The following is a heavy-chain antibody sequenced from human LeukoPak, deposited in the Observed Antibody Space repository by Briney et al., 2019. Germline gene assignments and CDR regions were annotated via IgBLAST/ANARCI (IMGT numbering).Heavy chain of an antibody. Sequence: GGSLRLSCAASGFTFSSYWMSWVRQAPGKGLEWVANIKQDGSEKYYVDSVKGRFTISRDNAKNSLYLQMNSLRAEDTAVYYCARALQPDYDFWSGLTLYYYYYMDVWGKGTTVTVSS. D-gene: IGHD3-3*01. CDR2: IKQDGSEK. CDR3: ARALQPDYDFWSGLTLYYYYYMDV. J-gene: IGHJ6*03. V-gene: IGHV3-7*01. CDR1: GFTFSSYW.